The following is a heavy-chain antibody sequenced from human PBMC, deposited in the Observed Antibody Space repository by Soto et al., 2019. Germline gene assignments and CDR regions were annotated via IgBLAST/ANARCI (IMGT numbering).Heavy chain of an antibody. CDR1: GGSISRGDYY. Sequence: SETLSLTCTVSGGSISRGDYYWSWIRQPPGKGLEWIGYIYYSGSTYYNPSLKSRVTISVDTSKNQFSLKLSSVTAADTAVYYCARNIVVVAASDYYYGMDVWGQGTTVTVSS. J-gene: IGHJ6*02. D-gene: IGHD2-15*01. V-gene: IGHV4-30-4*01. CDR2: IYYSGST. CDR3: ARNIVVVAASDYYYGMDV.